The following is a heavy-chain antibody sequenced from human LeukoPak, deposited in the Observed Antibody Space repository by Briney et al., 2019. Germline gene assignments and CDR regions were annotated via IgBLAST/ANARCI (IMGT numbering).Heavy chain of an antibody. Sequence: QPGGSLRLSCAASGFTFSSYAMSWVRQAPGKGLEWVSAISGSGGSTYYADSVKGRFTISRDNSKNTLYLQMNSLRAEDTAVYYCAKGPAGHDYVWGSYRSGPLDYWGQGTLVIVSS. J-gene: IGHJ4*02. CDR2: ISGSGGST. D-gene: IGHD3-16*02. V-gene: IGHV3-23*01. CDR1: GFTFSSYA. CDR3: AKGPAGHDYVWGSYRSGPLDY.